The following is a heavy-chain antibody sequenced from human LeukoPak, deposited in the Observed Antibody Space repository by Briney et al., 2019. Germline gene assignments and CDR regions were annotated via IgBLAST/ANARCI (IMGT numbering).Heavy chain of an antibody. V-gene: IGHV3-23*01. CDR2: ISGSDDST. J-gene: IGHJ4*02. D-gene: IGHD6-19*01. CDR1: GFTFSSYV. CDR3: AKDSPIAVASDY. Sequence: GGSLRLSCAASGFTFSSYVRSWVRQAPGKGLEWVSAISGSDDSTYYADPVKGRFTISRDNSKNTLYLQMNSLRAEDTAVYYCAKDSPIAVASDYWGQGTLVTVSS.